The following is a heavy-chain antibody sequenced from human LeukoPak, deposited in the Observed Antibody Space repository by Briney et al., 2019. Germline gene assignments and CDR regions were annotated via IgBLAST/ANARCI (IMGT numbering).Heavy chain of an antibody. Sequence: ASVKVSCKASGYTFTSFHMHWVRQAPGQGLEWMGMISPTGGSTTHAQKFQGRVTMTRDTSTSTVYMELSSLGSEDTAVYYCARDSLGSGWSHFDSWGQGTLVTVSS. CDR2: ISPTGGST. J-gene: IGHJ4*02. V-gene: IGHV1-46*01. D-gene: IGHD6-19*01. CDR1: GYTFTSFH. CDR3: ARDSLGSGWSHFDS.